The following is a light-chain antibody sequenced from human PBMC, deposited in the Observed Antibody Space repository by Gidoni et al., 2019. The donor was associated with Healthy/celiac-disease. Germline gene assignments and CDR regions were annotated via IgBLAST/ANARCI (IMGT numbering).Light chain of an antibody. Sequence: DIQMTQSPSSLSASVGDRVTITCRASQSISSYLHWYQQKPGKAPKLRIYAASSLQSGVPSRFSGSGSGTDFTLTISSPQPEDFATYYCQQSYSTPSTFGQGTRLEIK. J-gene: IGKJ5*01. CDR1: QSISSY. CDR3: QQSYSTPST. V-gene: IGKV1-39*01. CDR2: AAS.